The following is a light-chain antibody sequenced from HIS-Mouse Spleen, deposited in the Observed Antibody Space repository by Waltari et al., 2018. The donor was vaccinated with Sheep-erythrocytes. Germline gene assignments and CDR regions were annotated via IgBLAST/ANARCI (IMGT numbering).Light chain of an antibody. CDR3: QAWDSSTAV. CDR1: KLGGKT. J-gene: IGLJ2*01. Sequence: SYELTQPPSVSVSPGQTASITCSGDKLGGKTSVRYQQKPGQSPVLVIYQDSKRPSGIPERFSGSNSGNTATLTISGTQAMDEADYYCQAWDSSTAVFGGGTKLTVL. CDR2: QDS. V-gene: IGLV3-1*01.